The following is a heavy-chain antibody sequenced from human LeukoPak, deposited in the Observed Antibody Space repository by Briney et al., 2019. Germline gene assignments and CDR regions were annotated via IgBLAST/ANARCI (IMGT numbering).Heavy chain of an antibody. Sequence: PGGSLGLSCAASGFSFSTQRMHWVRQAPGKGLEWVAVISYDGSNKYYADSVKGRFTISRDNSKNTLYLQMNSLRAEDTAVYYCARDEDYYGSGSYFDYWGQGTLVTVSS. CDR2: ISYDGSNK. V-gene: IGHV3-30*03. D-gene: IGHD3-10*01. J-gene: IGHJ4*02. CDR1: GFSFSTQR. CDR3: ARDEDYYGSGSYFDY.